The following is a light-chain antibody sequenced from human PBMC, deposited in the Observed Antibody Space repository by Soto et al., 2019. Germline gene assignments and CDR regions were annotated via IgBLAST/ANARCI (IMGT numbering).Light chain of an antibody. CDR1: QSISTY. J-gene: IGKJ1*01. CDR2: AAS. CDR3: QQSYSTPWT. V-gene: IGKV1-39*01. Sequence: DIQMTQSTYSLSASVGDRFTITCRASQSISTYLNWYHQKPGKAPKLLIFAASSLQSGVPSRFSGSGSGTDFTLTINSLQPEDFATYYCQQSYSTPWTFGQGTKVDIK.